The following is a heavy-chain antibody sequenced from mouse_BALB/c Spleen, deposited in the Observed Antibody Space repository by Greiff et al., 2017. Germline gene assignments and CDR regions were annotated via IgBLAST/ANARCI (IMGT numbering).Heavy chain of an antibody. CDR1: GYTFTSYW. Sequence: QVQLQQPGAELVKPGASVKLSCKASGYTFTSYWMHWVKLRPGQGFEWIGEINPSNGGTNYNEKFKRKATLTVDKSSSTAYMQLSSLTSKDSAVYYCTINLKSFYDAYSWFAYWGQGTLVTVSA. D-gene: IGHD2-3*01. CDR2: INPSNGGT. J-gene: IGHJ3*01. CDR3: TINLKSFYDAYSWFAY. V-gene: IGHV1S16*01.